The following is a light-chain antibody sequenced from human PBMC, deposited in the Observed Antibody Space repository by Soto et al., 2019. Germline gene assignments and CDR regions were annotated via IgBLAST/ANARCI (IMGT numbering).Light chain of an antibody. V-gene: IGKV3-20*01. J-gene: IGKJ4*01. CDR1: QNVTSTY. Sequence: VLTQSPGTLSLSPGERASLSCRASQNVTSTYLAWYQQRPGQPPRLLIYAAFSRATGVPDRFSASGSGTEFTLTITRLEPEDFAVYYCQHYGSSPFTFGGGTRVEIK. CDR2: AAF. CDR3: QHYGSSPFT.